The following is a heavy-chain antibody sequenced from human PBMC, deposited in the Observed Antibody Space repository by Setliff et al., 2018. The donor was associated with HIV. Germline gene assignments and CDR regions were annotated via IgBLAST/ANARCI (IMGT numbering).Heavy chain of an antibody. V-gene: IGHV1-18*01. CDR2: ISAYNVNT. Sequence: ASVKVSCKASGGTFSSYGVSWVRQAPGQGLEWMGWISAYNVNTNYAQKLQGRVTMTTDTSTSTAYMELRSLRSDDTAVYYCARVAWYYSFWSGLGDAFDIWGQGTMVTVSS. J-gene: IGHJ3*02. CDR1: GGTFSSYG. D-gene: IGHD3-3*01. CDR3: ARVAWYYSFWSGLGDAFDI.